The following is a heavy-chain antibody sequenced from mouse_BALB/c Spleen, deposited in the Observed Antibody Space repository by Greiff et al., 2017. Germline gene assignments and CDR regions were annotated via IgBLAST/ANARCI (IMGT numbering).Heavy chain of an antibody. V-gene: IGHV2-9*02. D-gene: IGHD2-1*01. J-gene: IGHJ2*01. CDR1: GFSLTSYG. CDR2: IWAGGST. CDR3: ARGTDLSLWYLDY. Sequence: QVQLKQSGPGLVAPSQSLSITCTVSGFSLTSYGVHWVRQPPGKGLEWLGVIWAGGSTNYNSALMSRLSISKDNSKSQVFLKMNSLQTDDTAMYYCARGTDLSLWYLDYWGQGTTLTVSS.